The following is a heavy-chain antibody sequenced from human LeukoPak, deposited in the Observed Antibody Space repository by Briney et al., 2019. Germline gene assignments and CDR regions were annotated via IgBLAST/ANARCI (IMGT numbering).Heavy chain of an antibody. V-gene: IGHV4-39*01. CDR3: ARHDCTTTSCLYFYGMDV. Sequence: SETLSLTCTVSGGSISSSSHYWGWIRQPPGKGPEWIGSLYYSGSTYYNPSLKSRVTISVDTPKNQFSLKLSSVTATDTAVYYCARHDCTTTSCLYFYGMDVWGQGTTVTVSS. CDR2: LYYSGST. CDR1: GGSISSSSHY. J-gene: IGHJ6*02. D-gene: IGHD2-2*01.